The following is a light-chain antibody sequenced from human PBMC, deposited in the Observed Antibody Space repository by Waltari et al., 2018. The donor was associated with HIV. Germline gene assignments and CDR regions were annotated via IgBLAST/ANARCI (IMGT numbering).Light chain of an antibody. Sequence: QSALTQPASVSGSPGQSITFPCTGTSSYIGSYNLVSWYQQHPGTAPRLMIYEVTKRPSGVSYRLSCSKSGNTASLTISGLQAEDEADYYCCSFAGSTSWVFGGGTKLTVL. J-gene: IGLJ3*02. CDR1: SSYIGSYNL. CDR3: CSFAGSTSWV. V-gene: IGLV2-23*02. CDR2: EVT.